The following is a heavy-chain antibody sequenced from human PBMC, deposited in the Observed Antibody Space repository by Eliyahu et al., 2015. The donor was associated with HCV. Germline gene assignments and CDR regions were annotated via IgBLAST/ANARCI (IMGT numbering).Heavy chain of an antibody. Sequence: QVQLQESGPGLVKPSETLSLTCTVSGGSIXTYXWGWIRQPPGKGLEWIXYIHYRGSTNYNPSLKSRVTISVDTSKNQFSLNLTSVTAADTAMYYCASGGGGIAVTGTGGWFDPWGQGTLVTVSS. J-gene: IGHJ5*02. CDR1: GGSIXTYX. CDR3: ASGGGGIAVTGTGGWFDP. CDR2: IHYRGST. V-gene: IGHV4-59*01. D-gene: IGHD6-19*01.